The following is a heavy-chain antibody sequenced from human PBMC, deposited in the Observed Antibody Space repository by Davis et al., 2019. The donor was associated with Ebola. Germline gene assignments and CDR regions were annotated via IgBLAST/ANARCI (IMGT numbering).Heavy chain of an antibody. CDR2: IHPNDGRT. J-gene: IGHJ3*02. CDR3: TTPGGQDSGYDVFDI. CDR1: GYTFPNYY. D-gene: IGHD5-12*01. Sequence: ASVPVSCLASGYTFPNYYMHWVRQAPGQGLEWMGMIHPNDGRTIYAQKFQGRVTVTRDTSTTTVYMDLSSLRSEDTALYYCTTPGGQDSGYDVFDIWGQGTMVTVSS. V-gene: IGHV1-46*03.